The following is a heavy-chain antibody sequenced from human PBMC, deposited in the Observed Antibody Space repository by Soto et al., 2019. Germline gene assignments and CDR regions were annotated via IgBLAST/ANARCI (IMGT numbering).Heavy chain of an antibody. V-gene: IGHV3-30*18. D-gene: IGHD3-10*01. CDR3: AKDFKVSGGHYGSLNYYYGMDV. Sequence: QVHLVESGGGVVQPGRSLRLSCAVSGFTFSAFGMHWVRQAPGKGLEWVAIISDAGILKYYADSVKGRFTISRDTSKGALYLQMNSLTPEDTAVYYCAKDFKVSGGHYGSLNYYYGMDVWGQGTTVTVSS. CDR2: ISDAGILK. CDR1: GFTFSAFG. J-gene: IGHJ6*02.